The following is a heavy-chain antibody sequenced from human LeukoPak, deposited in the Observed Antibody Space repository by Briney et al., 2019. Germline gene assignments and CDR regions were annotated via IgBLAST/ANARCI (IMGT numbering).Heavy chain of an antibody. Sequence: PSQTLSLTCSVSGGSISTDGYSWSWIRQPPGKGLEWIAYIYHSGSTYYNPSLMSRVTISLDGSQNQFSLKLSSVTAADTAVYYCARHRRGYSYGYYFDYWGQGTLVTVSS. J-gene: IGHJ4*02. V-gene: IGHV4-30-2*01. CDR2: IYHSGST. CDR1: GGSISTDGYS. CDR3: ARHRRGYSYGYYFDY. D-gene: IGHD5-18*01.